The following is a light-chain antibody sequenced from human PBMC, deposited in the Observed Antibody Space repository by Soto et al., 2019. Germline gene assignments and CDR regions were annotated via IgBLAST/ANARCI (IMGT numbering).Light chain of an antibody. V-gene: IGLV2-14*01. CDR2: EVT. CDR1: SSDVGDYNY. J-gene: IGLJ1*01. Sequence: QSALTQPASVSGSPGQSITISCTGTSSDVGDYNYVSWYQQHPGKAPKLIIYEVTNRPSGVSNRFSASKSGNTASLTISGLQAEGGADYYCSSYTSSTTLYVFGTGTKVTVL. CDR3: SSYTSSTTLYV.